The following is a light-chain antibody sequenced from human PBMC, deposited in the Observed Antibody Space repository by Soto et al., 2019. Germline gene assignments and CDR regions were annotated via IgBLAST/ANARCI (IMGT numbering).Light chain of an antibody. CDR3: AAWDDSLNGPVV. V-gene: IGLV1-44*01. CDR1: SSNIGSNT. CDR2: SNN. J-gene: IGLJ2*01. Sequence: QSVLTQPPSASGTPGQRVTISCSGSSSNIGSNTVNWYQQLPGTAPKLLIYSNNQRPSGVPGRFSGSKSGPSASLAISGLQSEDEADYYCAAWDDSLNGPVVFGGGTKLTVL.